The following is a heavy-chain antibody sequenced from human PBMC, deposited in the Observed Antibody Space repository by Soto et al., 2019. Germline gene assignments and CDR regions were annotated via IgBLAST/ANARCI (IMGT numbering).Heavy chain of an antibody. D-gene: IGHD7-27*01. V-gene: IGHV4-30-4*01. CDR3: ARGPSGDKVDS. Sequence: QVQLQESGPGLVKPSQTLSLTCTVSGGSISTVDYWWSWIRQSPDMGLEWIGHIYDGGRTYNNPSHASRVTRSVNTSKSQLSLPLSAVSAADTAVYYCARGPSGDKVDSWGQGTLVTVSS. J-gene: IGHJ4*02. CDR1: GGSISTVDYW. CDR2: IYDGGRT.